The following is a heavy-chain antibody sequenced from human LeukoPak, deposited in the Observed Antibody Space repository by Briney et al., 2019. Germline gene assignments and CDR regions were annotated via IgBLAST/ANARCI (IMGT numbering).Heavy chain of an antibody. CDR1: GYTFSDYY. J-gene: IGHJ4*02. CDR2: INPHSGGT. D-gene: IGHD4/OR15-4a*01. CDR3: ARDGYDYAGGSVY. Sequence: ASVKVSCKASGYTFSDYYVHWVRQAPGQGLEWMGWINPHSGGTNYAQKFQGRATMIRDTSISTAYMELSTLRSDDTAVYYCARDGYDYAGGSVYWGQGTLVTVSS. V-gene: IGHV1-2*02.